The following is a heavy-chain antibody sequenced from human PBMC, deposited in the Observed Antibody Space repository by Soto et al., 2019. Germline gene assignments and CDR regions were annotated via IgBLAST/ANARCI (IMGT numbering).Heavy chain of an antibody. CDR3: ARAGYCSGGSCYSPWFDP. Sequence: QVQLVQSGAELKKPGASVKVSCKASGYTFTSYGISWVRQAPGQGLEWMGWISAYNGNTNYAQKLQGRVTMTTDTSTRTAYMELRSLRSDDTAVYYCARAGYCSGGSCYSPWFDPWGQGTLVTVSS. CDR1: GYTFTSYG. CDR2: ISAYNGNT. V-gene: IGHV1-18*01. D-gene: IGHD2-15*01. J-gene: IGHJ5*02.